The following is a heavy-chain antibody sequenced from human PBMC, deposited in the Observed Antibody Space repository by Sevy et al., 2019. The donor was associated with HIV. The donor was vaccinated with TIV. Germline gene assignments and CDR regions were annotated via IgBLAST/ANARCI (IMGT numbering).Heavy chain of an antibody. CDR3: ARLSANGNTTYCSAHGYFDN. V-gene: IGHV5-51*01. CDR2: IYPGDSHT. D-gene: IGHD2-8*01. CDR1: GYTFTRYW. Sequence: GESLKISCQASGYTFTRYWIGWVRQLPGKGLEWMGIIYPGDSHTLYSPSFQGQVTISAEKSITTAYLQGNSLTASDTALFCCARLSANGNTTYCSAHGYFDNVGQGTLVTVSS. J-gene: IGHJ4*02.